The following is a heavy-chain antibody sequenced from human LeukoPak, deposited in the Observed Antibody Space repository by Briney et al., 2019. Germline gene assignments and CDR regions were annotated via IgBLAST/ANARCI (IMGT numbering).Heavy chain of an antibody. V-gene: IGHV4-39*07. CDR1: GGSISSSSYY. CDR3: ARVPLSPYYYGSGSYP. J-gene: IGHJ5*02. D-gene: IGHD3-10*01. Sequence: SETLSLTCTVSGGSISSSSYYWGWIRQPPGKGLEWIASIYDSRSTYYNPSLKSRLTISVDTSKNQFSLKLSSVTAADTAVYYCARVPLSPYYYGSGSYPWGQGTLVTVSS. CDR2: IYDSRST.